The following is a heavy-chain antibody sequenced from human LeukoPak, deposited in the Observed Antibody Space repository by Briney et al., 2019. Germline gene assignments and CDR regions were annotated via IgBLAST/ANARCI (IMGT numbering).Heavy chain of an antibody. D-gene: IGHD1-1*01. J-gene: IGHJ4*02. CDR3: ARLDDGGDYFDY. Sequence: GGSLRLSCAATGVTVSSIYMSWVRQAPGKGLEWVSLIYSGGSTYYTDSVKGRFTISRDNSKNTLYLQMNSLRAEDTAVYYCARLDDGGDYFDYWGQGTLVTVSS. CDR2: IYSGGST. V-gene: IGHV3-53*01. CDR1: GVTVSSIY.